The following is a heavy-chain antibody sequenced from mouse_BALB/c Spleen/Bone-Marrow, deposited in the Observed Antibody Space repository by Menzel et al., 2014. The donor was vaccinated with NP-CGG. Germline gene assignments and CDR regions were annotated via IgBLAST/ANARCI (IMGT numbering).Heavy chain of an antibody. J-gene: IGHJ2*01. V-gene: IGHV1S137*01. Sequence: QVQLQQSGAELVRPGVSVKISCKGSGYTFTDYAMHWVKQSHAKSLEWIGVISTYYGDASYNQKFKGKATMTVDKSSSTAYMELAGLTSEDSAIYYCARESIYYYGSTLDYWGQGTTLTVSP. CDR2: ISTYYGDA. D-gene: IGHD1-1*01. CDR3: ARESIYYYGSTLDY. CDR1: GYTFTDYA.